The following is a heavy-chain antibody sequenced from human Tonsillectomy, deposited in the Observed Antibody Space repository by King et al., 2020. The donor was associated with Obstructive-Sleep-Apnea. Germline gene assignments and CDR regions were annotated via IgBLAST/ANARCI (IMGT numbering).Heavy chain of an antibody. CDR2: ISGSGGST. D-gene: IGHD3-22*01. CDR1: GFTFSSYA. J-gene: IGHJ4*02. V-gene: IGHV3-23*04. Sequence: VQLVESGGGLVQPGGSLRLSCAASGFTFSSYAMSWVRQAPGRGLEWVSSISGSGGSTYYAESGKCRFTISRDNSKNTLYLHMNSLRAEDTAIYYCAKVAQYYYDSSAYPDYWGQGTLVTVSS. CDR3: AKVAQYYYDSSAYPDY.